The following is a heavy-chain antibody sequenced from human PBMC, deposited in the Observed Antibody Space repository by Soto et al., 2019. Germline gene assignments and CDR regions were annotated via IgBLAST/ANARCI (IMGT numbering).Heavy chain of an antibody. CDR2: IYYSGST. CDR1: GGSISSYY. J-gene: IGHJ5*02. CDR3: ARRGITGTIWFDP. V-gene: IGHV4-59*01. D-gene: IGHD1-20*01. Sequence: QVQLQESGPGLVKPSETLSLTCTVSGGSISSYYWSWIRQPPGKGLEWIGYIYYSGSTNYNPSLTSRVTISVDTSKNKFSMKLSSVTAADTAVYYCARRGITGTIWFDPWGQGTLVTVSS.